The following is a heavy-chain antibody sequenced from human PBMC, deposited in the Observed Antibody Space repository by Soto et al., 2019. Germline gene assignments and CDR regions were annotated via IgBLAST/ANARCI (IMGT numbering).Heavy chain of an antibody. CDR2: ISPKSTFR. V-gene: IGHV3-11*06. CDR1: GFPFNDYY. Sequence: GSLRLSCATSGFPFNDYYMTWIRQAPGKGLEWLSHISPKSTFRNYADSVKGRFTISRDNTESSLFLQMNSLGVDDTAVYSCVRGGGGGLFEHWGQGVLVTVSS. CDR3: VRGGGGGLFEH. J-gene: IGHJ4*02. D-gene: IGHD2-21*01.